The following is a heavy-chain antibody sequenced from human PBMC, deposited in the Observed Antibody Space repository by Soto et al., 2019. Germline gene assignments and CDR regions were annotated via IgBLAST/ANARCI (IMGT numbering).Heavy chain of an antibody. CDR2: IIPIFGTA. J-gene: IGHJ6*02. CDR1: GGTFSSYA. Sequence: SVKVSCRASGGTFSSYAISWVRQAPGQGLEWMGGIIPIFGTANYAQKFQGRVTITADESTSTAYMELSSLRSEDTAVYYCARSITMVRGVINGYYYYGMDGCGRGTTVAVCS. V-gene: IGHV1-69*13. CDR3: ARSITMVRGVINGYYYYGMDG. D-gene: IGHD3-10*01.